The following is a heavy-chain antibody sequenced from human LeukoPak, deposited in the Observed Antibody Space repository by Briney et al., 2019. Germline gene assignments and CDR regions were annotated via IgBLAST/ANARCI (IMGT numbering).Heavy chain of an antibody. CDR1: GGSISSSSYY. CDR3: ARRSMYSSGWYFDY. CDR2: IYYSGST. D-gene: IGHD6-19*01. V-gene: IGHV4-61*05. Sequence: PSETLSLTCTVSGGSISSSSYYWGWIRQPPGKGLERIGYIYYSGSTNYNPPLKSRVTISVDTSKNQFSLKLSSVTAADTAVYYCARRSMYSSGWYFDYWGQGTLVTVSS. J-gene: IGHJ4*02.